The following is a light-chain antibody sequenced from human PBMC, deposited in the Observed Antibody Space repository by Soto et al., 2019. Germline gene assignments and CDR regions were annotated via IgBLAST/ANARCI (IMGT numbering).Light chain of an antibody. V-gene: IGLV2-14*01. CDR3: GSITRSSTSV. CDR2: DVT. J-gene: IGLJ1*01. CDR1: SSDVGGFEY. Sequence: VSGSPGQSITISCTGTSSDVGGFEYVSWYQHQPGKAPKLIIYDVTKRPSGVSNRFSGSKSGNTASLTISGIQAEDEGDYYCGSITRSSTSVFGTGTKVTVL.